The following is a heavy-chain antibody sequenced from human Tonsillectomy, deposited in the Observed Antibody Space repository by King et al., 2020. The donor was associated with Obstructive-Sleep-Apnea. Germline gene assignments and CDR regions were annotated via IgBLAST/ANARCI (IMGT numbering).Heavy chain of an antibody. CDR1: GFTFSSYD. CDR2: ISFDSTKK. J-gene: IGHJ4*02. CDR3: AKADFRNERYGHFDK. D-gene: IGHD2/OR15-2a*01. V-gene: IGHV3-30*18. Sequence: QLVQSGGGVVQPGRSLRLSCAASGFTFSSYDMHWARQAPGKGLEWVAFISFDSTKKYYADSAKGRFTVSRDNSKNTLYLQVNSPRTEDTALYYCAKADFRNERYGHFDKWGQGTRVIVSS.